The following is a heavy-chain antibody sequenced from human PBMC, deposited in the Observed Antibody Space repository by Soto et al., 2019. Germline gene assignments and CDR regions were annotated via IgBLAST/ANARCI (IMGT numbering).Heavy chain of an antibody. J-gene: IGHJ4*02. V-gene: IGHV4-34*01. D-gene: IGHD4-4*01. CDR3: ARLTYSNYDLDY. CDR1: GGSFSGYY. CDR2: INHSGST. Sequence: SETLSLTCAVYGGSFSGYYWSWIRQPPGKGLEWIGEINHSGSTNYNPSLKSRVTISVDTSKNQFSLKLSSVTAADTAVYYCARLTYSNYDLDYWGQGTLVTVSS.